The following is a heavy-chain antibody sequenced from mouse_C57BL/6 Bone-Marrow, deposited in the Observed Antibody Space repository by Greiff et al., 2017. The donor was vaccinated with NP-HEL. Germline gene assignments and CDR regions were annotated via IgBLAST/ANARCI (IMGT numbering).Heavy chain of an antibody. CDR1: GYTFTSYG. CDR3: ARGDDYDYAMDY. Sequence: VQLQQSGAELARPGASVKLSCKASGYTFTSYGISWVKQRTGQGLEWIGEIYPRSGNTYYNEKFKGKATLTADKSSSTAYMELRSLTSEDSAVYFCARGDDYDYAMDYWGQGTSVTVSS. CDR2: IYPRSGNT. J-gene: IGHJ4*01. V-gene: IGHV1-81*01. D-gene: IGHD2-4*01.